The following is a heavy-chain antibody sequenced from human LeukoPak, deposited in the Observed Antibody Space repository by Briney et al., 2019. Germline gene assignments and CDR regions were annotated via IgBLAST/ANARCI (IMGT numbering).Heavy chain of an antibody. D-gene: IGHD3-10*01. Sequence: GGSLRLSCAASGLTFDDYAMHWVRQPPGKGLEWVSGISWNSGNIGYADSVKGRFTISRDNAKNSLYLQMNSLRAEDTASYYCAKDQNYYGSGELLHFDYWGQGTLVTVSS. J-gene: IGHJ4*02. CDR2: ISWNSGNI. CDR1: GLTFDDYA. V-gene: IGHV3-9*01. CDR3: AKDQNYYGSGELLHFDY.